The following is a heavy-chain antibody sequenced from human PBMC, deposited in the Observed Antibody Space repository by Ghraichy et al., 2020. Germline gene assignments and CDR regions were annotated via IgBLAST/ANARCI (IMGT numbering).Heavy chain of an antibody. J-gene: IGHJ4*02. CDR3: ARVIDQLRYFDA. D-gene: IGHD2-2*01. Sequence: SETLSLTCAVSGDSIISNNWWSCVRQPPWKGLEWIGEIFHSGSTNYNPSLKSRITISLDKSKNQFSLKMTSVTAADTAVYYCARVIDQLRYFDAWGQGTLVTVSS. CDR2: IFHSGST. V-gene: IGHV4-4*02. CDR1: GDSIISNNW.